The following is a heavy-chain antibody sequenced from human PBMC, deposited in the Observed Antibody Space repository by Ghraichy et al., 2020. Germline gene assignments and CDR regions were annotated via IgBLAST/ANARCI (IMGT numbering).Heavy chain of an antibody. D-gene: IGHD5-12*01. J-gene: IGHJ6*02. V-gene: IGHV4-59*08. CDR3: ARLRSDYDYLATYYYYGMDV. Sequence: SQTLSLTCTVSGGSISSYYWSWIRQPPGKGLEWIGYIYYSGSTNYTPSLQSRVTISVDTSKNQFSLKLSSVTAADTAVYYCARLRSDYDYLATYYYYGMDVWGQGTTVTVSS. CDR2: IYYSGST. CDR1: GGSISSYY.